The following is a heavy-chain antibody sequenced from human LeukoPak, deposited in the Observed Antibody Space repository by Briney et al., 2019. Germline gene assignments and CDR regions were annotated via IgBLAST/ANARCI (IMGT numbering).Heavy chain of an antibody. D-gene: IGHD7-27*01. CDR3: ASYGDGAYYFDY. CDR2: IIPIFGTA. J-gene: IGHJ4*02. Sequence: ASVKVSCKASGGTFSSYAISWVRQAPGQGLEWMGGIIPIFGTANYAQKFQGRVTITADESTSTAYMELSSLRSEDTAVYYCASYGDGAYYFDYWGQGTLVTVSS. V-gene: IGHV1-69*13. CDR1: GGTFSSYA.